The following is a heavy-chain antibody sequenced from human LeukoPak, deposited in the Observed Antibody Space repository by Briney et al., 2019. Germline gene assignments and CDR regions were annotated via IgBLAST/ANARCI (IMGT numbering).Heavy chain of an antibody. CDR3: ARDKEHGSSGYYRLDY. V-gene: IGHV1-46*01. D-gene: IGHD3-22*01. J-gene: IGHJ4*02. CDR1: GYTFTSYY. Sequence: GASVKVSCKASGYTFTSYYMHWVRQAPGQGLEWMGIINPSGGSTSYAQKFQGRVTMTRDMSTSTVYMELSSLRSEDTAVYYCARDKEHGSSGYYRLDYWGQGTLVTVSS. CDR2: INPSGGST.